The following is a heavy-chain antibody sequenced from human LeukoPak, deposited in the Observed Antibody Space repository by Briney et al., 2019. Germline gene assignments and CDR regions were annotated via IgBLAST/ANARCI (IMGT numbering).Heavy chain of an antibody. CDR2: IIPIFGTA. V-gene: IGHV1-69*13. CDR3: ARGYTVTQYYYYGMDV. Sequence: SVKVSCKASGGTFSSYAISWVRQAPGQGLEWMGGIIPIFGTANYAQKFQGRVTITADESTSTAYMELSSLRSEDTAVYYCARGYTVTQYYYYGMDVWAKGPRSPSP. CDR1: GGTFSSYA. J-gene: IGHJ6*02. D-gene: IGHD4-11*01.